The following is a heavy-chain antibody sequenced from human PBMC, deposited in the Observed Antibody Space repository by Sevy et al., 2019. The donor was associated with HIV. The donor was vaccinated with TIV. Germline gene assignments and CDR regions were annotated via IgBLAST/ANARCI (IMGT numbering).Heavy chain of an antibody. Sequence: GGSLRLSCAASGFTFSKYSMSWVRQPPGKGLEWVSTLSFGGGEINYADSVKGRFTISRDNSKSSVYLQMNNLRPDDTAVYYCAREGCTKPHDYWGQGTLVTVSS. D-gene: IGHD2-8*01. V-gene: IGHV3-23*01. CDR1: GFTFSKYS. CDR2: LSFGGGEI. J-gene: IGHJ4*02. CDR3: AREGCTKPHDY.